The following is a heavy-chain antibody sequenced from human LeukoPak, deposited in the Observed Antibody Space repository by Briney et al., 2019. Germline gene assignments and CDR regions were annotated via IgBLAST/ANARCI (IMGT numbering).Heavy chain of an antibody. V-gene: IGHV4-39*01. CDR2: IYYSGST. J-gene: IGHJ5*02. Sequence: SETLSLTCTVSGGSISSSSYYWGWIRQPPGKGLEWIGSIYYSGSTYYNPSFKSRVTISVDTSKNQFSLKLSSVTAADTAVYYCARRGGANWFDPWGQGTLVTVSS. D-gene: IGHD3-10*01. CDR3: ARRGGANWFDP. CDR1: GGSISSSSYY.